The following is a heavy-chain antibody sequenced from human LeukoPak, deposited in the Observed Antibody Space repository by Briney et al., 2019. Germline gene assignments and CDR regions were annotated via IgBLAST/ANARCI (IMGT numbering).Heavy chain of an antibody. J-gene: IGHJ4*02. CDR2: INPSGGST. CDR1: GYTFTSYY. Sequence: ASVKVSCKASGYTFTSYYMHWVRQAPGQGLEWMGIINPSGGSTSYAQKFQGRVTMTRDTSTSTVYMELSSLRSEDTAVYYCARDRQAYYDSPALDYWGQGTLVTVSS. V-gene: IGHV1-46*01. D-gene: IGHD3-22*01. CDR3: ARDRQAYYDSPALDY.